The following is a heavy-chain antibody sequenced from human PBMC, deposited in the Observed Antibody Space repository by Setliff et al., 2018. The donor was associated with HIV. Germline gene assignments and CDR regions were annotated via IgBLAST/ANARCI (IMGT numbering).Heavy chain of an antibody. J-gene: IGHJ4*02. V-gene: IGHV1-18*04. Sequence: ASVKVSCKTSGYTFTSYGMNWIRQAPGQGLEWMGWTYLGATNYAQRFRDRFTVTTDTSTSTAYMELRGLSPDDTALYFCATGGGQSFAHWGQGTLVTVS. D-gene: IGHD1-26*01. CDR1: GYTFTSYG. CDR2: TYLGAT. CDR3: ATGGGQSFAH.